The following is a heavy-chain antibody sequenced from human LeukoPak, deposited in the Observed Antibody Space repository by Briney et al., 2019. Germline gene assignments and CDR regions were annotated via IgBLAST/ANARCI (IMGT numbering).Heavy chain of an antibody. J-gene: IGHJ3*02. CDR3: VRQDGYYYDSSGYGDDVFDI. CDR2: IYPGNSDT. D-gene: IGHD3-22*01. V-gene: IGHV5-51*01. CDR1: GYSFSSYW. Sequence: GDSLQISFKASGYSFSSYWIAWWRPMPGKGLEWMGIIYPGNSDTRYSPSFQGQVTISVDKSISTAYLQWSSLKASETAMYYCVRQDGYYYDSSGYGDDVFDIWGQGTMVTVSS.